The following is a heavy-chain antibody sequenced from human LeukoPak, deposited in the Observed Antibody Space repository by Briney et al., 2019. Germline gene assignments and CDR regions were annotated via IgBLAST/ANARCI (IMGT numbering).Heavy chain of an antibody. D-gene: IGHD3-22*01. J-gene: IGHJ3*02. CDR2: ISSSGSTI. CDR3: ARDSSGYVRYAFDI. Sequence: GGSLRLSCAASGFTFSDYYMSWIRQAPGKGLEWVSYISSSGSTIYYADSVKGRFTISRDNAKNSLYLQMNSLRAEGTAVYYCARDSSGYVRYAFDIWGQGTMVTVSS. V-gene: IGHV3-11*01. CDR1: GFTFSDYY.